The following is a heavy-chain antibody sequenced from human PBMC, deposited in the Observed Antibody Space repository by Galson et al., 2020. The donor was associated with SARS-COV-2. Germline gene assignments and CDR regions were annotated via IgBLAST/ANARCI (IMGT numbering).Heavy chain of an antibody. V-gene: IGHV3-9*01. CDR3: AKEMAQDYYDSSGTGWFDP. CDR2: ISWNSCSI. D-gene: IGHD3-22*01. J-gene: IGHJ5*02. CDR1: GFTFDYYA. Sequence: SLKISCAASGFTFDYYAMHWVRQAPGKGLEWVSGISWNSCSIGYADSVKGRFTISRDNAKNSLYLQMNSLRAEDTALYYCAKEMAQDYYDSSGTGWFDPWGQGNLVTVSS.